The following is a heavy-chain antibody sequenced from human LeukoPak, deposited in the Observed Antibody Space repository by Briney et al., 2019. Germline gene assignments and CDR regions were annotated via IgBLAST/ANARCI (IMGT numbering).Heavy chain of an antibody. CDR1: GFTFSSFE. CDR2: ISSSSSYI. V-gene: IGHV3-21*01. Sequence: GGSLRLSCAASGFTFSSFEMNWVRQTPGKGLEWVSSISSSSSYIYYADSVKGRFTISRDNAKNSLYLQMNSLRAEDTAVYYCAREDLSYDYVWGSYRQNEFDYWGQGTLVTVSS. J-gene: IGHJ4*02. CDR3: AREDLSYDYVWGSYRQNEFDY. D-gene: IGHD3-16*02.